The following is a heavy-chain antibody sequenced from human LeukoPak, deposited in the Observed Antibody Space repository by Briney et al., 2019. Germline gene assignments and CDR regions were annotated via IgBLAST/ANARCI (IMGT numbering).Heavy chain of an antibody. CDR3: TIIPLAATLDWSDP. J-gene: IGHJ5*02. CDR2: INPSSGGT. V-gene: IGHV1-2*02. CDR1: GYIFTVYN. Sequence: ASVKVSCKASGYIFTVYNIHSLRQAPGQGLEWMGWINPSSGGTNFAQKFQSRVTMTRDTSISTAYMELSRLTSDDTAVYYCTIIPLAATLDWSDPWGQGTLVTVSS. D-gene: IGHD6-19*01.